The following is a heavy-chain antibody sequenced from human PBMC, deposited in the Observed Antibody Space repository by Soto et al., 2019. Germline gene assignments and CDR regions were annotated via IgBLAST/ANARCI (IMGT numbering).Heavy chain of an antibody. D-gene: IGHD6-19*01. CDR1: GGTFSSYA. CDR3: ARVGASSTWLAYNWFDP. J-gene: IGHJ5*02. CDR2: IIPIFGTA. Sequence: GASVKVSCKASGGTFSSYAISWVRQAPGQGLEWMGGIIPIFGTANYAQKFQGRVTITADKSTSTAYMELSSLRSEDTAVYYCARVGASSTWLAYNWFDPRGEGALVTVS. V-gene: IGHV1-69*06.